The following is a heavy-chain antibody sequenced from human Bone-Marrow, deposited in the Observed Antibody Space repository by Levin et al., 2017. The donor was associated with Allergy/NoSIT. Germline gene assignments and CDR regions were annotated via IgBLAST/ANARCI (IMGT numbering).Heavy chain of an antibody. D-gene: IGHD3-16*01. J-gene: IGHJ6*02. CDR3: SRDRSRFMIKGGYNYGVDV. V-gene: IGHV3-30*03. Sequence: GGSLRLSCVDSGFTFTSHGMHWVRQAPGKGLDWVAVISYDGRNEVYADSVKGRFTISRDDSKNTLYLQMHSLRPEDTAVYYCSRDRSRFMIKGGYNYGVDVWGQGTTVTVFS. CDR2: ISYDGRNE. CDR1: GFTFTSHG.